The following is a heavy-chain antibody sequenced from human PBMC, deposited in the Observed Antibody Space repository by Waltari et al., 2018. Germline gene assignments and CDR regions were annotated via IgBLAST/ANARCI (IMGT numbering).Heavy chain of an antibody. V-gene: IGHV3-23*01. J-gene: IGHJ4*02. CDR1: GFACVNYA. D-gene: IGHD1-26*01. CDR2: LSDSGKHT. CDR3: AKDETGLLFLVFDS. Sequence: EVQLMESGGGLVQPGGALRLSCAASGFACVNYAMSWVRLAPGKGLEWVSALSDSGKHTYYADSVKGRFTISRDNSKNTLYLQMNSLSVEDTAVYYCAKDETGLLFLVFDSWGPGTLVTVSS.